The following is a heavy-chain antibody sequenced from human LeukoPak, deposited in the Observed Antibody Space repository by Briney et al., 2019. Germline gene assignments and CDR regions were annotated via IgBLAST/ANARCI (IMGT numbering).Heavy chain of an antibody. Sequence: ASLKVSCKVSGYTLTELSMHWVRQAPGKGLEWMGAFDPEDGETIYAQKFQGRVTMTEDTSTDTAYMELSSLRSEDTAVYYCATEIVVVPAARLRFDYWGQGTLVTVSS. CDR1: GYTLTELS. J-gene: IGHJ4*02. CDR3: ATEIVVVPAARLRFDY. CDR2: FDPEDGET. V-gene: IGHV1-24*01. D-gene: IGHD2-2*01.